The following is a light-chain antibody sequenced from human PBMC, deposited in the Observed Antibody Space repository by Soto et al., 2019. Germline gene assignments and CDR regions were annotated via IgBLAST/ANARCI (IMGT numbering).Light chain of an antibody. CDR3: QQANSFPIT. CDR2: TSS. J-gene: IGKJ5*01. Sequence: DIKMTQSPASLSASVGDRVSISCRASQSIGRNLNWYQQKPGKAPTLLMFTSSNLQSGVPSRISGSGSGTDFTLTISSLQPEDFATYYCQQANSFPITFGQGTRLEIK. V-gene: IGKV1-12*01. CDR1: QSIGRN.